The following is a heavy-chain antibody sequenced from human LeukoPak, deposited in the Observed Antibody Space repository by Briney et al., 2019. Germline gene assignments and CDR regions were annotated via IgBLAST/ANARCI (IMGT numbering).Heavy chain of an antibody. CDR2: IYYSGTT. Sequence: PSETLSLTCTVSGGSISSYCWSWIRQPPGKGLEWIRYIYYSGTTNYNPSLKSRVTISVDTSKNQFSLKLSSVTAADTAVYYCARGVYIAAAQYGYWGQGTLVTVSS. CDR3: ARGVYIAAAQYGY. D-gene: IGHD6-13*01. CDR1: GGSISSYC. V-gene: IGHV4-59*01. J-gene: IGHJ4*02.